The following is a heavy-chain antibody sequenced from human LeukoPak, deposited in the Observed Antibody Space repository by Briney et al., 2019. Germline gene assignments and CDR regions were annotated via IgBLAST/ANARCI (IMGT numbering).Heavy chain of an antibody. J-gene: IGHJ4*02. D-gene: IGHD1-26*01. CDR2: IYYSGST. Sequence: SETLSLTCTVSGGSISSSSYYWGWIRQPPGKGLEWIGSIYYSGSTYYNPSLKSRVTISVDTSKNQFSLKPSSVTAADTAVYYCARHRGGSYLVFDYWGQGTLVTVSS. V-gene: IGHV4-39*01. CDR3: ARHRGGSYLVFDY. CDR1: GGSISSSSYY.